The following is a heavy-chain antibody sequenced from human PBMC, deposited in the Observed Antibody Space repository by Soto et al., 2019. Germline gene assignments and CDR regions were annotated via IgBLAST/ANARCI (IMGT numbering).Heavy chain of an antibody. CDR3: VRDYGDYGDHYYYYYYMDV. V-gene: IGHV4-34*01. J-gene: IGHJ6*03. Sequence: QVQLQQWGAGLLKPSETLSLTCAVYGGSFSGYYWSWIRQPPGKGLEWIGEINHSGSTNYNPSLKSRVTISVDTSKNQFSLKLSSVTAADTAVYYCVRDYGDYGDHYYYYYYMDVWGKGTTVTVSS. CDR2: INHSGST. D-gene: IGHD4-17*01. CDR1: GGSFSGYY.